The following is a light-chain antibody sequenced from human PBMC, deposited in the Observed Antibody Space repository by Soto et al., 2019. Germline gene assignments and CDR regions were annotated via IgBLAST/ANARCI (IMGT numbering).Light chain of an antibody. CDR1: NVSSSY. CDR3: QQSYSTPIT. Sequence: IQVTQSPSSLSASVADSVTITCPAHNVSSSYLNWYQQKPGKAPKLLIYAASSLQSGVPSRFSGSGSGTDFTLTITSLQPEDFATYYCQQSYSTPITFGQGTRLEIK. V-gene: IGKV1-39*01. CDR2: AAS. J-gene: IGKJ5*01.